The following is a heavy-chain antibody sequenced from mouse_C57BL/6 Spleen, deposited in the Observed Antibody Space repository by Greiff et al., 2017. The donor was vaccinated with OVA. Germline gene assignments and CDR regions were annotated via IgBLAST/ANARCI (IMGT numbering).Heavy chain of an antibody. Sequence: QVQLQQPGAELVMPGASVKLSCKASGYTFTSYWMHWVKQRPGQGLEWIGEIDPSDSYTNYNQKFKGKSTLTVDKSSSTAYMQLSSLTSEDSAVYDCARKPLWLYYFDYWGQGTTLTVSS. D-gene: IGHD2-2*01. CDR1: GYTFTSYW. CDR2: IDPSDSYT. CDR3: ARKPLWLYYFDY. J-gene: IGHJ2*01. V-gene: IGHV1-69*01.